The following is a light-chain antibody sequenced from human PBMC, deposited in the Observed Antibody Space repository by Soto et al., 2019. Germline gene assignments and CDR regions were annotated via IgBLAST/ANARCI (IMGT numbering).Light chain of an antibody. CDR3: GTWESSRSADV. Sequence: QSVLTQPPSVSAAPGQKVTISCSGSSSNIGNTYVSWYQQIPGTAPKLLIYDNNKRPSGIPDLFSDSKSGTSATRAITGLQTGDAADYYCGTWESSRSADVFGTGTKHTVL. CDR1: SSNIGNTY. V-gene: IGLV1-51*01. J-gene: IGLJ1*01. CDR2: DNN.